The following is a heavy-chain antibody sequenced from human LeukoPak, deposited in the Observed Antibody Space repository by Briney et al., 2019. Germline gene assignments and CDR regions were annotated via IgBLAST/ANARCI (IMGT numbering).Heavy chain of an antibody. J-gene: IGHJ4*02. CDR3: ARDHRGYSGGY. CDR2: INHDGSAK. CDR1: GFTFSNYW. V-gene: IGHV3-7*01. Sequence: GGSLRLSCAASGFTFSNYWMSWVRQAPGKGLECVANINHDGSAKYYMDSVKGRFTISRDDAKNSLYLQMNSLRAEDTAVYYCARDHRGYSGGYWGQGTLVTVSS. D-gene: IGHD5-12*01.